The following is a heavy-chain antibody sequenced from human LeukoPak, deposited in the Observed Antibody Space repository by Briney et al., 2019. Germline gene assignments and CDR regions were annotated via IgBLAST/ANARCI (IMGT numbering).Heavy chain of an antibody. J-gene: IGHJ6*02. D-gene: IGHD3-3*01. CDR3: ARADTYDDFWSGYDYYYGMDV. Sequence: PSESLSLTCTVSGGSISSGGYYWSWIRPHPGKGLGWIGYIYYRGRTSSNPSLKSRVSQSVGTSKNQFSLRLSSVTAADTAVYYCARADTYDDFWSGYDYYYGMDVWGQGATVTVSS. V-gene: IGHV4-31*03. CDR2: IYYRGRT. CDR1: GGSISSGGYY.